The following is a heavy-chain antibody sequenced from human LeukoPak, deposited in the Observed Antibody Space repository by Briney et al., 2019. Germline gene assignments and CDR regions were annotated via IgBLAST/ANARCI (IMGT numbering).Heavy chain of an antibody. D-gene: IGHD3-10*01. Sequence: PGGSLRPSCAASGFTFSSYGMHWVRQAPGRGLEWVAFIRYDGSNKYYADSVKGRFTISRDNSKNTLYLQMNSLRAEDTAVYYCANGLRVRGCSSPAYWGQGTLVTVSS. CDR2: IRYDGSNK. J-gene: IGHJ4*02. V-gene: IGHV3-30*02. CDR3: ANGLRVRGCSSPAY. CDR1: GFTFSSYG.